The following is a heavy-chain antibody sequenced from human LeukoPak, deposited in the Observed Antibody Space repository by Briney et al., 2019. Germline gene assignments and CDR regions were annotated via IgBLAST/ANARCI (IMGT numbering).Heavy chain of an antibody. V-gene: IGHV4-59*12. D-gene: IGHD3-22*01. Sequence: SETLSLTCTVSGGSISSYYWSWIRQPPGKGLEWIGYIYYSGSTNYNPSLKSRVTISVDTSKNQFSLKLSSVTAADAAVYYCARYFRSSGSGFDPWGQGTLVTVSS. J-gene: IGHJ5*02. CDR2: IYYSGST. CDR3: ARYFRSSGSGFDP. CDR1: GGSISSYY.